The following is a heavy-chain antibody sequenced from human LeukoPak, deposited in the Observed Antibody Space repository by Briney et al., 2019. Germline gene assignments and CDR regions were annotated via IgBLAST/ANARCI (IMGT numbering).Heavy chain of an antibody. CDR3: AKPARTDYADY. CDR1: GFTFSDYY. D-gene: IGHD1-14*01. CDR2: ISGSGGNT. V-gene: IGHV3-23*01. Sequence: HPWGSLRLSCAASGFTFSDYYMSWIRQAPGKGLEWVSAISGSGGNTYYADSVKGRFTISRDNSKNTLYLQMNSLRAEDTAVYYCAKPARTDYADYWGQGTLVTVSS. J-gene: IGHJ4*02.